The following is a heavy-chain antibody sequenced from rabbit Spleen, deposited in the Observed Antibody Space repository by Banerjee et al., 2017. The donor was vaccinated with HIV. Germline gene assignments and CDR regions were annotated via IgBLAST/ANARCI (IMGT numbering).Heavy chain of an antibody. D-gene: IGHD7-1*01. CDR1: GFDFSSNA. J-gene: IGHJ4*01. CDR3: ARDPTNGGDSDHGKLSL. CDR2: INTGTGST. V-gene: IGHV1S40*01. Sequence: QSLQESGGGLFQPGGSLALTCKASGFDFSSNAMCWVRQAPGKGLEWIGYINTGTGSTYYASWAKGRFTVSKTSSTPVTLQMTSLTAADTATYFCARDPTNGGDSDHGKLSLWGPGTLVTVS.